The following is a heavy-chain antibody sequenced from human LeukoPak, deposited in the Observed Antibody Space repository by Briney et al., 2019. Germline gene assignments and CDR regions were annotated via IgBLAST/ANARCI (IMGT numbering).Heavy chain of an antibody. D-gene: IGHD3-10*02. Sequence: GGSLRLSCAASGFTFSSYAMSWVRQAPGKGLEWVSAISGSGGSTYYADSVKGRFTISRDNAKISLYPQMNSLRAEDTAVYYCAELGITMIGGVWGKGTTVTISS. CDR2: ISGSGGST. J-gene: IGHJ6*04. V-gene: IGHV3-23*01. CDR1: GFTFSSYA. CDR3: AELGITMIGGV.